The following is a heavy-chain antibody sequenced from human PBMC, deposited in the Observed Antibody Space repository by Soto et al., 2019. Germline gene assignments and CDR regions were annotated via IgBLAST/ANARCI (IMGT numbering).Heavy chain of an antibody. V-gene: IGHV3-30*03. CDR2: ISRDGGTK. CDR1: GFTVSTYG. CDR3: TGEFASGY. Sequence: QVQLVECGGGVVQPGRSLRLSCAVSGFTVSTYGMHWVRQAPGKGLEWVAVISRDGGTKYYADSVKGRFTISRDNSRKTLFLEMNSLRGDDMAVYYCTGEFASGYWGKGTLVTVGS. D-gene: IGHD2-8*02. J-gene: IGHJ4*02.